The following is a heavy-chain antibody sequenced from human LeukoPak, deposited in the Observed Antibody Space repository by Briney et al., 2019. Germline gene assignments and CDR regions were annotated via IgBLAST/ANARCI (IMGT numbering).Heavy chain of an antibody. Sequence: GGSLRLSCPSSGFTFSSYAMHWLRQAPGKGLEWVAVISYDGSNQYYADSMKGRFTISRDNSKNTLYLQMSSLRAEDTAVYFCAGASGWYWSFHQGYWGQGTLVTVSS. CDR3: AGASGWYWSFHQGY. D-gene: IGHD6-19*01. CDR1: GFTFSSYA. CDR2: ISYDGSNQ. J-gene: IGHJ4*02. V-gene: IGHV3-30-3*01.